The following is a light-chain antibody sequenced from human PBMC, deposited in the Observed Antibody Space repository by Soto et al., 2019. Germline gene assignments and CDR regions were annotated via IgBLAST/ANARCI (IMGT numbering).Light chain of an antibody. CDR2: VVS. V-gene: IGLV2-14*01. CDR3: SSYTSSSLPV. J-gene: IGLJ2*01. CDR1: SSDVGGYNY. Sequence: QSALTQPASVSGSPGQSITISCTGTSSDVGGYNYVSWYQQHPGKAPKLMIYVVSNRPSGVSNRFSGSKSGNTASLTISGLQAEDEADYYCSSYTSSSLPVFGGGTKLTVL.